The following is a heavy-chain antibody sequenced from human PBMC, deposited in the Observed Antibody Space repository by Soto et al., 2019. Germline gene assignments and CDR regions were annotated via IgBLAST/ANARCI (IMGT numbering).Heavy chain of an antibody. CDR2: ISSSSSYI. CDR3: ARRVSQGSGAFDI. CDR1: GFTFSSYS. J-gene: IGHJ3*02. V-gene: IGHV3-21*01. D-gene: IGHD3-3*01. Sequence: EVQLVESGGGLVKPGGSLRLSCAASGFTFSSYSMNWVRQAPGKGLEWVSSISSSSSYIYYADSVKGRFTISSDNAKNSMYLQMNSLRAEDTAVYYCARRVSQGSGAFDIWGQGTMVTVSS.